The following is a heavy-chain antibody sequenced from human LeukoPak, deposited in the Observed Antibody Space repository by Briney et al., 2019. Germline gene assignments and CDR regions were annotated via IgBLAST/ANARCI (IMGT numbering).Heavy chain of an antibody. Sequence: KPSETLSLTCTVSGGSISSGGYYRSWIRQHPGKGLEWIGYIYYSGSTYYNPSLKSRVTISVDTSKNQFSLKLSSVTAADTAVYYCARGLYCSSTSCFYDYWGQGTLVTVSS. CDR3: ARGLYCSSTSCFYDY. V-gene: IGHV4-31*03. CDR2: IYYSGST. J-gene: IGHJ4*02. D-gene: IGHD2-2*01. CDR1: GGSISSGGYY.